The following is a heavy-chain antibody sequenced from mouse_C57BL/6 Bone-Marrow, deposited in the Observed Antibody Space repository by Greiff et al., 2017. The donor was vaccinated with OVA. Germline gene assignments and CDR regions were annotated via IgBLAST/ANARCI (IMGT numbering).Heavy chain of an antibody. CDR1: GFTFSSYG. J-gene: IGHJ2*01. Sequence: EVMLVESGGDLVKPGGSLKLSCAASGFTFSSYGMSWVRQTPDQRLEWVATLSSGGSYTYYPDSVKGRFTISKDNAKNTLYLQMSSLKSEDTAMYYCARHPSYYGSSLYYFDYWGQGTTLTVSS. V-gene: IGHV5-6*01. CDR3: ARHPSYYGSSLYYFDY. D-gene: IGHD1-1*01. CDR2: LSSGGSYT.